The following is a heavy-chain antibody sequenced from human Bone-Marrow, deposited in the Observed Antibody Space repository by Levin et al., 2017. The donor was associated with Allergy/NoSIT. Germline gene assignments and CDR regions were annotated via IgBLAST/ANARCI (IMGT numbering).Heavy chain of an antibody. CDR3: ARQAGATRREYYFDY. D-gene: IGHD1-26*01. CDR2: IFYSGGT. Sequence: SETLSLTCTVSGGSIYTTAYFWGWIRQPPGKGLEWIGSIFYSGGTYYNPSLKSRVTISVDTSKNHFSLTLSSVTAADTAVYFCARQAGATRREYYFDYWGQGALVTVSS. V-gene: IGHV4-39*01. J-gene: IGHJ4*02. CDR1: GGSIYTTAYF.